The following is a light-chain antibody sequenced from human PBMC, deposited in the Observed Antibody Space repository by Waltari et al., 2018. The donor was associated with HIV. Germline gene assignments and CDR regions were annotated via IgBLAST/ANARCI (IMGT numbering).Light chain of an antibody. CDR2: DTS. CDR1: TGTVTSAYY. Sequence: QTVVPQESSLTVSPGETVSLSCTSSTGTVTSAYYPTWIQQKPGQAPKSLIYDTSNKHSWTPARFSGSLLGGKAALTLSGVRPEDEAEYYCLLSYGGAWVFGGGTSLTV. J-gene: IGLJ3*02. CDR3: LLSYGGAWV. V-gene: IGLV7-43*01.